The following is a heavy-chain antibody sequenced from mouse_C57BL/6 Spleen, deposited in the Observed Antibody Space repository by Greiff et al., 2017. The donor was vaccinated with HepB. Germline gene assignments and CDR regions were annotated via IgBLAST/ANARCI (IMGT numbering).Heavy chain of an antibody. J-gene: IGHJ4*01. CDR2: IHPNSGST. D-gene: IGHD2-4*01. Sequence: QVQLKQPGAELVKPGASVKLSCKASGYTFTSYWMHWVKQRPGQGLEWIGMIHPNSGSTNYNEKFKSKATLTVDKSSSTAYMQLSSLTSEDSAVYYCARTMITRAMDYWGQGTSVTVSS. CDR3: ARTMITRAMDY. CDR1: GYTFTSYW. V-gene: IGHV1-64*01.